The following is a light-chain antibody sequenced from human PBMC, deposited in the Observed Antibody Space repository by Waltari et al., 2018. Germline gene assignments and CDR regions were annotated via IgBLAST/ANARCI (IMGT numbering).Light chain of an antibody. Sequence: QSALTQPASVSGSPGQSITISCTGTSSDVGGYNYVPWYQQHPGKAPKLMIYEVNNRPSGVSNRFSGSKSGNTASLTISGLQAEDEADYYCSSYTSSSTFVFGTGTKVTVL. J-gene: IGLJ1*01. CDR3: SSYTSSSTFV. CDR2: EVN. CDR1: SSDVGGYNY. V-gene: IGLV2-14*01.